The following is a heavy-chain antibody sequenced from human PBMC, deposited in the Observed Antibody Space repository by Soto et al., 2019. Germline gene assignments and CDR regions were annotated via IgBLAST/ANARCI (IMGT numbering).Heavy chain of an antibody. Sequence: SLRLSCSTSGFLFDVYAMQSVRHAPGRGLQGVSGISWNSGSIGYADSVKGRFTISRDNAKKSLDLQMNSLRVEDTAVYFCARDDSGYRSSWYIDYFNYWGQGTLVTVSS. CDR2: ISWNSGSI. CDR1: GFLFDVYA. D-gene: IGHD6-13*01. CDR3: ARDDSGYRSSWYIDYFNY. V-gene: IGHV3-9*01. J-gene: IGHJ4*02.